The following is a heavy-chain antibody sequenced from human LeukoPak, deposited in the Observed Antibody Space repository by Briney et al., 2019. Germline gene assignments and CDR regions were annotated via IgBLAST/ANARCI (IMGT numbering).Heavy chain of an antibody. Sequence: ETLSLTCTVSGGSISSSNYYWGWIRQPPGKGLEWIGNIYYSGSTYYNPSLKTRVTISVDTSKNQFSLKLSSVTAADTTVYYCATIAVTGGFDYWGQGTLVTVSS. D-gene: IGHD6-19*01. J-gene: IGHJ4*02. CDR2: IYYSGST. CDR1: GGSISSSNYY. CDR3: ATIAVTGGFDY. V-gene: IGHV4-39*01.